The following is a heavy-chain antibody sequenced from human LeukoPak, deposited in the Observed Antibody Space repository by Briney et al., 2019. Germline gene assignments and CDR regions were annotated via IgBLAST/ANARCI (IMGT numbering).Heavy chain of an antibody. CDR3: ARGHSSSWTRWGYFDY. Sequence: GGSLRLSCAASGFTFSSYGMHWVRQAPGKGLEWVSAISGSGGNTYYADSVKGRFTISRDNSKNTLYLQLNSLTAEDTAVYYCARGHSSSWTRWGYFDYWGQGTLVAVSS. V-gene: IGHV3-23*01. CDR2: ISGSGGNT. D-gene: IGHD6-13*01. CDR1: GFTFSSYG. J-gene: IGHJ4*02.